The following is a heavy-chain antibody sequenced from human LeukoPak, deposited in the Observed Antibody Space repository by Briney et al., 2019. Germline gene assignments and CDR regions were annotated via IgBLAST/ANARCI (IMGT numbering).Heavy chain of an antibody. CDR2: IYTSGST. CDR3: ARQGPSGHYDFWSGYYWYYFDY. V-gene: IGHV4-4*07. Sequence: SETLSLTCTVSGGSISSYYWSWIRQPAGKGLEWIGRIYTSGSTNYNPSLKSRVTMSVDTSKNQFSLKLSSVTAADTAVYYCARQGPSGHYDFWSGYYWYYFDYWGQGTLVTVSS. D-gene: IGHD3-3*01. CDR1: GGSISSYY. J-gene: IGHJ4*02.